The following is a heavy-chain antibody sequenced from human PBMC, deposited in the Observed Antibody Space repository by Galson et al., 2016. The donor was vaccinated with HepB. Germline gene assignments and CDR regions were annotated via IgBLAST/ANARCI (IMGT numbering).Heavy chain of an antibody. CDR3: VRERSAEFDY. Sequence: SVKVSCKASGYTFTNYVIHWVRQAPGQKLEWMGWIHAGNGDTKYSREFQGRVTIGKDSSATTAYMEVSSLRSEDTAVYYCVRERSAEFDYWGQGTLVTVSS. J-gene: IGHJ4*02. CDR1: GYTFTNYV. V-gene: IGHV1-3*01. CDR2: IHAGNGDT.